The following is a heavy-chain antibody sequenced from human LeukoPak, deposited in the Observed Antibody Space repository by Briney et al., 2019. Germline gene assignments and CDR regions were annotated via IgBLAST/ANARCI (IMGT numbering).Heavy chain of an antibody. Sequence: SETLSLTCTVYGYSISSGYSWGWIRQPPGKGLAWIGIIYHSGSTTYNPSLKSRVTISVDPSKNPFSLKLSSLTAADTAVYYCARQKAAHDSFDIWGQGTMVTVSS. J-gene: IGHJ3*02. CDR1: GYSISSGYS. CDR2: IYHSGST. V-gene: IGHV4-38-2*02. CDR3: ARQKAAHDSFDI. D-gene: IGHD2-15*01.